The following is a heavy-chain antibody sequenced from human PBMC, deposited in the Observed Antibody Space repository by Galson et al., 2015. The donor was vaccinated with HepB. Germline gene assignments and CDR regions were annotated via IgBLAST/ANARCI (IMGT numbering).Heavy chain of an antibody. V-gene: IGHV1-46*01. CDR2: INPSGGST. J-gene: IGHJ4*02. CDR3: ARVYGGGYLDY. Sequence: SVKVSCKASGYTFTNYYIHWVRQAPGQGLEWMGVINPSGGSTTYLQNFQGRVTMTRDTSTNTVCMELSSLRYDDTAVYYCARVYGGGYLDYWGQGTLVIVSS. CDR1: GYTFTNYY. D-gene: IGHD3-16*01.